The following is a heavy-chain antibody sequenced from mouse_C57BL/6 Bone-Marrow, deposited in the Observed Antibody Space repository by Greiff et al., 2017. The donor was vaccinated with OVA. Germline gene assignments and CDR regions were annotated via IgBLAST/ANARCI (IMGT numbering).Heavy chain of an antibody. D-gene: IGHD2-4*01. CDR1: GYAFSSYW. CDR3: ARCSDYEYYFDY. J-gene: IGHJ2*01. Sequence: QVQLQQSGAELVKPGASVKISCKASGYAFSSYWMNWVKQRPGKGLELIGQIYPGDGDTNYNGKFKGKATLTADKSSSTAYMQLSSLTSEDSAVYFCARCSDYEYYFDYWGQGTTLTVSS. CDR2: IYPGDGDT. V-gene: IGHV1-80*01.